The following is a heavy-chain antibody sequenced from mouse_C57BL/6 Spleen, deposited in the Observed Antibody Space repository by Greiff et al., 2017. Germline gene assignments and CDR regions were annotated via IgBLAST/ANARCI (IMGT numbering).Heavy chain of an antibody. Sequence: EVKLMESGPELVKPGASVKISCKASGYSFTDYNMNWVKQSNGKSLEWIGVINPNYGTTSYNQKFKGKATLTVDQSSSTAYMQLNSLTSEDSAVYYCASSYDPGRFAYWGQGTLVTVSA. V-gene: IGHV1-39*01. CDR1: GYSFTDYN. CDR3: ASSYDPGRFAY. J-gene: IGHJ3*01. D-gene: IGHD1-1*01. CDR2: INPNYGTT.